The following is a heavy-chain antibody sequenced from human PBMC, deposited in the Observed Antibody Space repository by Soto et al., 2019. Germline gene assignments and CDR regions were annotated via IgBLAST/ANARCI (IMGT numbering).Heavy chain of an antibody. J-gene: IGHJ4*02. D-gene: IGHD4-17*01. CDR1: GFPFDDYG. V-gene: IGHV3-20*04. CDR3: ARAPGYYGDFFDY. CDR2: INRDGGST. Sequence: SGGSLRLSCAAFGFPFDDYGMSWVLQAPGKGLEWVSGINRDGGSTGYADSVKGRFTISRDNAKNSLYLQMNSLRAEDTAFYYCARAPGYYGDFFDYWGQGTLVTVSS.